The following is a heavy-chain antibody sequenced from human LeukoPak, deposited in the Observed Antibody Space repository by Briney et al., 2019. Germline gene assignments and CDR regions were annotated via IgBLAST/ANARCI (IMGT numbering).Heavy chain of an antibody. D-gene: IGHD2-21*01. Sequence: GGSLRLSCAASGFTFSNYWMNWVRQAPGKGLEWVANIKGDGSEKHFVDSVKGRFTISRDNAKNSLYLQMNSLRIEDTAFYYCAKGIYHSGNWYVDFWGQGTLVTVSS. V-gene: IGHV3-7*03. CDR2: IKGDGSEK. CDR3: AKGIYHSGNWYVDF. J-gene: IGHJ4*02. CDR1: GFTFSNYW.